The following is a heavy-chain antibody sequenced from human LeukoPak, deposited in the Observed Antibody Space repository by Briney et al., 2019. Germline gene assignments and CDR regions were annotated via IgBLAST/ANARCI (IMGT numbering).Heavy chain of an antibody. D-gene: IGHD3-22*01. J-gene: IGHJ4*02. V-gene: IGHV6-1*01. CDR3: AREEYYYDSSGYYYVGTDY. CDR2: TYYRSKWYN. Sequence: SQTLSLTCAISGDSVSSNSAAWNWIRQSPSRGLEWLGSTYYRSKWYNDYAISVKSRITINPDTSKNQFSLQLNSVTPEDTAVYYCAREEYYYDSSGYYYVGTDYWGQGTLVTVSS. CDR1: GDSVSSNSAA.